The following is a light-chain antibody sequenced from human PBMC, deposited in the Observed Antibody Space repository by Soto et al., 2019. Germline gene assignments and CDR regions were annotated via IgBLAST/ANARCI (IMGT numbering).Light chain of an antibody. CDR1: SSDVGGYNY. CDR3: SSYAGSNNWV. Sequence: QSVLTQPPSASGSPGQSVTISCTGTSSDVGGYNYVSWYQQHPGKAPKLMISEVSKRPSGVPDRFSGSKSGNTASLTVSGLQTEYEADYYCSSYAGSNNWVFGGGTKVTVL. J-gene: IGLJ3*02. V-gene: IGLV2-8*01. CDR2: EVS.